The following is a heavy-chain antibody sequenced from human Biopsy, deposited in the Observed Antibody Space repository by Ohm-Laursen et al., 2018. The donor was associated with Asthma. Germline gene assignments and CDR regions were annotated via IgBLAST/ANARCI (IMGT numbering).Heavy chain of an antibody. Sequence: SSVKVSCKSLGGTFNTYVIGWVRQAPGQGLEWMGGINSVFGTTNYPQKFQDRVTITADDSTSTVYMELSSLRSEDTAVYYCARKAGSCISRTCYSLDFWGQGTLVTVSS. CDR1: GGTFNTYV. CDR2: INSVFGTT. CDR3: ARKAGSCISRTCYSLDF. J-gene: IGHJ4*02. D-gene: IGHD2-2*01. V-gene: IGHV1-69*01.